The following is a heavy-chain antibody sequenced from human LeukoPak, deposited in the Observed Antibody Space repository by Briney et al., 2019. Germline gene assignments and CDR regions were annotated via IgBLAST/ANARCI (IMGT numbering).Heavy chain of an antibody. J-gene: IGHJ4*02. V-gene: IGHV3-21*04. CDR3: AKLFYPAAGTGRVDFPFDY. D-gene: IGHD6-13*01. CDR2: ISTSSSYI. CDR1: EFTFSSYY. Sequence: PGGSLRLSCAASEFTFSSYYMSWVRQAPGKGLEWVSSISTSSSYIYYADSVKGRFTISRDNSKNTLYLQMNSLRAEDTASYYCAKLFYPAAGTGRVDFPFDYWGQGTLVTVSS.